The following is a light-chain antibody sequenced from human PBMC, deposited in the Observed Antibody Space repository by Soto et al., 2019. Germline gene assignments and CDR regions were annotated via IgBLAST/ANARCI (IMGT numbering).Light chain of an antibody. CDR2: EVS. CDR3: ISYTTSGTLV. J-gene: IGLJ3*02. CDR1: SSDVGPYNY. Sequence: QSALTQPASVSGSPGQSITISCTGTSSDVGPYNYVSWYQQHPGKAPKLMIYEVSNRPSGVSTRFSGSKSGNTASLTISGLQAEDDADYYCISYTTSGTLVFGGGT. V-gene: IGLV2-14*01.